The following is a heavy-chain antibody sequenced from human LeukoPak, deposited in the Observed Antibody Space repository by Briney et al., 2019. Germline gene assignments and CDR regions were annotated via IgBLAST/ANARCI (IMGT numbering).Heavy chain of an antibody. Sequence: ASVKVSCKASGYTFSDYYIHWWRQAPGQRLEWLGWINPKSGDTNFAQNFQGRVTMTRDTSISTACMELSSLTSDDRAVYYCARGPNTGAFDAWGQGTLVTVSS. V-gene: IGHV1-2*02. J-gene: IGHJ4*02. CDR3: ARGPNTGAFDA. CDR1: GYTFSDYY. D-gene: IGHD7-27*01. CDR2: INPKSGDT.